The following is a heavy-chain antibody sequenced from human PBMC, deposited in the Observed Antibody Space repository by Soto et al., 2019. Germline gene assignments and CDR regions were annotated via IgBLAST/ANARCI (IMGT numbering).Heavy chain of an antibody. J-gene: IGHJ4*02. D-gene: IGHD3-10*01. CDR2: IYYSGST. Sequence: QVQLQESGPGLVKPSQTLSLTCTVSGGSISSGGYYWSWIRQHPGKGLEWIGNIYYSGSTYYNPSLKSGVSVSVDTSKNQFSLKLSSVTAADTAVYYCARVNYSGSGGYSTWFDYWGQGTLVTVSS. V-gene: IGHV4-31*03. CDR1: GGSISSGGYY. CDR3: ARVNYSGSGGYSTWFDY.